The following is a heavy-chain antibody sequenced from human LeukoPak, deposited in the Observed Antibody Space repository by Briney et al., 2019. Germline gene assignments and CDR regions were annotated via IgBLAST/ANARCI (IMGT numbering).Heavy chain of an antibody. CDR3: VRHGWN. D-gene: IGHD2-15*01. CDR2: IHSGGST. J-gene: IGHJ4*02. V-gene: IGHV3-66*04. CDR1: GFSLSNTW. Sequence: GGSLRLSCAASGFSLSNTWMSWVRQAPGKGLEWVSVIHSGGSTYYADSVKGRFTISRDNSKNTLYLQMNSLRAEDTAVYYCVRHGWNWGQGTLVTVSS.